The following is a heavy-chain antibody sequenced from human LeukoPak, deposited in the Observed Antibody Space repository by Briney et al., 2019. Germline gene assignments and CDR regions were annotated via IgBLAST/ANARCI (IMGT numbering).Heavy chain of an antibody. CDR1: GYTFTGYY. J-gene: IGHJ4*02. CDR2: INPNSGGT. CDR3: ARGEGVNYRYSGFGYFNAVDY. D-gene: IGHD3-16*02. V-gene: IGHV1-2*02. Sequence: ASVKVSCKASGYTFTGYYMHWVRQAPGQELEWMGGINPNSGGTKYAQKLLGRVTVTRETSSSTAYMQLSRVRSDGTAVQYCARGEGVNYRYSGFGYFNAVDYWGQGTLVTASS.